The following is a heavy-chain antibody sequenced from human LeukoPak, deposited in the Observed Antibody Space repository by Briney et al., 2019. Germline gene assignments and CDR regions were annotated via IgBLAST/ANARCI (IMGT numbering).Heavy chain of an antibody. CDR3: AKMDWSDISRYFDH. Sequence: GGSLRLSCAASGFTFISYSISWVRQAPGKGLEWVSAISGSTGLTFYADSVKGRFSISRDNSQNTPNLQMNSLRAEDTAVYYCAKMDWSDISRYFDHWGQGTLVTVSS. CDR2: ISGSTGLT. D-gene: IGHD1-1*01. V-gene: IGHV3-23*01. J-gene: IGHJ4*02. CDR1: GFTFISYS.